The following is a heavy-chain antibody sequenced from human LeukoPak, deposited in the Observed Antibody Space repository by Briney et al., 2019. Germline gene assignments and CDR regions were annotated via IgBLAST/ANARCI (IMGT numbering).Heavy chain of an antibody. CDR1: GYSFNSQG. CDR2: INTHSGNP. CDR3: AEEILRFDL. J-gene: IGHJ3*01. Sequence: VASVKVSCKASGYSFNSQGMNWVRQVPGQGLEWMGWINTHSGNPTYAQGFTGRFVFSLDASASTAYLRISSLRAEDTAIYYCAEEILRFDLWGQGTMVTVSS. V-gene: IGHV7-4-1*02.